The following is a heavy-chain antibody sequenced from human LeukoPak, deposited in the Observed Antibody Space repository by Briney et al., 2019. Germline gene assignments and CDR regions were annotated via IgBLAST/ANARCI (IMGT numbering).Heavy chain of an antibody. D-gene: IGHD3-9*01. V-gene: IGHV4-34*01. CDR1: GGSFSGYY. Sequence: KPSETLSLTCAVYGGSFSGYYWSWIRQPPGKGLEWIGEINHSGSTSYNPSLKSRVTISVDTSKNQFSLKLSSVTAADTAVYYCARVGYDTDAFDIWGQGTMVTVSS. CDR2: INHSGST. CDR3: ARVGYDTDAFDI. J-gene: IGHJ3*02.